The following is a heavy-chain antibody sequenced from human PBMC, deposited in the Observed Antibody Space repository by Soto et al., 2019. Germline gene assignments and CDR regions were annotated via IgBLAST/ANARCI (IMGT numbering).Heavy chain of an antibody. CDR2: ISSSSYI. CDR3: ARDIFSMTTVAPAGY. D-gene: IGHD4-17*01. J-gene: IGHJ4*02. Sequence: GSLRLSCAASGFTFSSYSMNWVRQAPGKGLEWVSSISSSSYIYYTDSVKGRFTISRDNAKNSLYLQMNSLRAEDTAVYYCARDIFSMTTVAPAGYWGQGTLVTVSS. V-gene: IGHV3-21*01. CDR1: GFTFSSYS.